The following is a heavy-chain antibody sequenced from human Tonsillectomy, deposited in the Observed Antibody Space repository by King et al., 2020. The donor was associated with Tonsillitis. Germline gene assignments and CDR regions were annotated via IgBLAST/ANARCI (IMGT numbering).Heavy chain of an antibody. D-gene: IGHD1-14*01. J-gene: IGHJ4*02. Sequence: VQLVESGGGLVQPGGSLRLSCAASGFTFSNYALTWVRQGPGKGLEWVLVIAGSGSGTYYADSVKGRFTISRDNSKNTLDLQMSSLRAEDTAVYYCTTDPYFDYWGQGTLVIVSS. CDR3: TTDPYFDY. CDR2: IAGSGSGT. CDR1: GFTFSNYA. V-gene: IGHV3-23*04.